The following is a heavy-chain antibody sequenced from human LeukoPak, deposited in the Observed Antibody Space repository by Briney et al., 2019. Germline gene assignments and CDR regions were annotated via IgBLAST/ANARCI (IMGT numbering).Heavy chain of an antibody. Sequence: SETLSLTCTVSGGSISSSSYYWGWIRQPPGKGLEWIGSIYYSGSTYYNPSLKSRVTISVDTSKNQFSLKLSSVTAADTAVYYRARHPLLRYFDWLKVRDAFDIWGQGTMVTVSS. V-gene: IGHV4-39*01. CDR3: ARHPLLRYFDWLKVRDAFDI. CDR1: GGSISSSSYY. J-gene: IGHJ3*02. CDR2: IYYSGST. D-gene: IGHD3-9*01.